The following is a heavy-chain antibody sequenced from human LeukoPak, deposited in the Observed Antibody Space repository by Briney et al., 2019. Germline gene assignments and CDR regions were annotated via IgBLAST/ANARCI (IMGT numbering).Heavy chain of an antibody. D-gene: IGHD6-19*01. Sequence: ASVRVSCKASGYTFTSYGISWVRQAPGQGLEWMGWISAYSGNTNYAQKLQGRVTMTTDTSTSTAYMELRSLRSDDTAVYYCARDADSSGWYDAFDIWGQGTLVTVSS. J-gene: IGHJ3*02. CDR3: ARDADSSGWYDAFDI. CDR1: GYTFTSYG. CDR2: ISAYSGNT. V-gene: IGHV1-18*01.